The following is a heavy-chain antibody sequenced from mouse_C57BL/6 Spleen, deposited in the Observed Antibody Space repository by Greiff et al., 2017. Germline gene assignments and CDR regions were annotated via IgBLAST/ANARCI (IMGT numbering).Heavy chain of an antibody. D-gene: IGHD3-3*01. CDR3: TREGLFDY. Sequence: EVMLVESGGGLVKPGGSLKLSCAASGFTFSSYAMSWVRQTPEQRLEWVAYISSGGDYIYYADPVKGRFTISRDNARNTLYLQMSSLKSEDTAMYYCTREGLFDYWGQGTTLTVSS. J-gene: IGHJ2*01. CDR1: GFTFSSYA. V-gene: IGHV5-9-1*02. CDR2: ISSGGDYI.